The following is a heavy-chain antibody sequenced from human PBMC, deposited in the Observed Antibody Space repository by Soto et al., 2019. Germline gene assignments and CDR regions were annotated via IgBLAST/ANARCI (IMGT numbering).Heavy chain of an antibody. Sequence: QVQLQESGPGLLKPSETLSLTCTVSGGTISSYYWSWIRQPPGKGLECIGYIYYSGSTNYYPSLKSRVTISVDTSKNQCSLKLSSVTAADTAVYYCARGSAAIMVDWGQGTLVTVSS. CDR3: ARGSAAIMVD. D-gene: IGHD2-2*01. CDR1: GGTISSYY. CDR2: IYYSGST. V-gene: IGHV4-59*01. J-gene: IGHJ4*02.